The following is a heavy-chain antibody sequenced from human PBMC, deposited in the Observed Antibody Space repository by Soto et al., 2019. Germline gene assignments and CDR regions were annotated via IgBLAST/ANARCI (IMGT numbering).Heavy chain of an antibody. V-gene: IGHV1-18*01. CDR2: ISAYNGNT. CDR1: GYTFTSYG. J-gene: IGHJ5*01. Sequence: ASVKDSCKASGYTFTSYGISWVRQAPGQGPEWMGWISAYNGNTNYAQKLQGRVTMTTDTSTSTAYMELRSLRSDDTAGYYWARPPTIWPRFDPWGQGTLVTVSS. CDR3: ARPPTIWPRFDP. D-gene: IGHD3-16*01.